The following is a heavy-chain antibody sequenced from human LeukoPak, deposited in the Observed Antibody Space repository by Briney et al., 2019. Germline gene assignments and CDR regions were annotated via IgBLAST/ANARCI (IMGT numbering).Heavy chain of an antibody. CDR1: GFTFSSYS. D-gene: IGHD1-26*01. Sequence: GGSLRLSCAASGFTFSSYSMNWVRQGPGKGLEWVAYISRSSDTIYYADSVRGRFTISRDNAKNSVYLQMNSLRDEDTAVYYCARHYQYSLGYWGQGTLVTVSS. J-gene: IGHJ4*02. V-gene: IGHV3-48*02. CDR3: ARHYQYSLGY. CDR2: ISRSSDTI.